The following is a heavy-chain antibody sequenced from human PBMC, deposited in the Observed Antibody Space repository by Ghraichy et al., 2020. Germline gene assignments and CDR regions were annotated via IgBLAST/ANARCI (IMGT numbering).Heavy chain of an antibody. V-gene: IGHV3-21*01. D-gene: IGHD3-22*01. CDR2: IGSNGNYI. CDR3: ARHLADHFDSSGYLLDY. Sequence: GESLNISCAASGFTFSSYSVNWVRQAPGKGLEWVSSIGSNGNYIYYADSVKGRFTISRDNAKNSLYLQMNSLRAEDTAVYYCARHLADHFDSSGYLLDYWGQGTLVTVSS. J-gene: IGHJ4*02. CDR1: GFTFSSYS.